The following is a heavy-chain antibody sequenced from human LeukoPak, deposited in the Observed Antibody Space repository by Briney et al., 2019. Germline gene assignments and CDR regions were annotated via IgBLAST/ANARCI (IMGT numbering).Heavy chain of an antibody. CDR3: ASSPRLLWFGELSPHYFDY. D-gene: IGHD3-10*01. CDR1: GFTFGAHA. Sequence: GGSLRLSCAASGFTFGAHAMSWVRQAPGKGLEWVSAIRGNSDTTYYADSVRGRFTISRDNSKNTLYLQMNSLRAEDTAVYYCASSPRLLWFGELSPHYFDYWGQGTLVTVSS. J-gene: IGHJ4*02. V-gene: IGHV3-23*01. CDR2: IRGNSDTT.